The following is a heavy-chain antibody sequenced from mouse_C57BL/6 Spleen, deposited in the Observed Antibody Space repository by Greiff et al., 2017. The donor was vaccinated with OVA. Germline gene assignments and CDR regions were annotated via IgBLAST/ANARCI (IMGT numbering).Heavy chain of an antibody. CDR3: ARLGDGYLLYYYAMDY. Sequence: EVQLQQSGPELVKPGASVKISCKASGYTFTDYYMNWVKQSHGKSLEWIGDINPNNGGTSYNQKFKGKATLTVDKSSSTAYMELRSLTSEDSAVYYCARLGDGYLLYYYAMDYGGQGTSVTVSS. CDR1: GYTFTDYY. V-gene: IGHV1-26*01. D-gene: IGHD2-3*01. CDR2: INPNNGGT. J-gene: IGHJ4*01.